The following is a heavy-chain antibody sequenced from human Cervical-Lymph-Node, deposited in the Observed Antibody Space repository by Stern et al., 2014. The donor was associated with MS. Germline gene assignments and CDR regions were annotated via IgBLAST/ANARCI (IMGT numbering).Heavy chain of an antibody. CDR3: ARRVLVAMGGYPKTLDV. CDR2: IKEDGSDQ. J-gene: IGHJ6*02. CDR1: GFTFSRYW. D-gene: IGHD2-2*01. V-gene: IGHV3-7*01. Sequence: EVQLVESGGVLVQPGGSLKLSCAASGFTFSRYWMTWVRPAPGKGLEWVANIKEDGSDQYYVDSVKGRFPMSRDNAKNSLYLQMNSLRAEDTAVYYCARRVLVAMGGYPKTLDVWGRGTTVTVSS.